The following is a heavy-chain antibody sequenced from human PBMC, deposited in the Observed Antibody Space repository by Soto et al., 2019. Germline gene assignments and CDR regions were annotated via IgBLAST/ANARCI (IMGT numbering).Heavy chain of an antibody. J-gene: IGHJ4*01. V-gene: IGHV3-23*01. D-gene: IGHD6-13*01. CDR3: AKGRGSSWTIDY. Sequence: DVELSESGGGLVQPGGSLRLSWDASGFNFRSYAMSWVRRAPGKGLEWVSAISGSGGTSYFADSVRGRFTISRDNSKNTLYLQLSSLGVEDTAEYFCAKGRGSSWTIDYWGHGTLVTVSS. CDR2: ISGSGGTS. CDR1: GFNFRSYA.